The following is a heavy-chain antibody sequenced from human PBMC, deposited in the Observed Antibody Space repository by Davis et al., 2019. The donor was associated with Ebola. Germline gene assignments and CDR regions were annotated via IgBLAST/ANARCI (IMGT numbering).Heavy chain of an antibody. CDR2: INPNSGGT. V-gene: IGHV1-2*06. D-gene: IGHD5-24*01. J-gene: IGHJ3*02. CDR3: ARDPVETAKDGWAFDI. Sequence: AASVKVSCKASGYTFTGYYMHWVRQAPGQGLEWMGRINPNSGGTNYAQKFQGRVTITADEATSTAYMELNRLRSEDTAVYYCARDPVETAKDGWAFDIWGPGTMVTVSS. CDR1: GYTFTGYY.